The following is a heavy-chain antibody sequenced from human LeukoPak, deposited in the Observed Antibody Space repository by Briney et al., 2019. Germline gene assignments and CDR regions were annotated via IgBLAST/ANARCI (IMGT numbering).Heavy chain of an antibody. V-gene: IGHV1-46*01. D-gene: IGHD6-6*01. Sequence: ASVNVSCKASGYTLTSYYMHWVRQAPGQGLEWMGIINPSGGSTSYAQKFQGRVTMTRDTSTSTVYMELSSLRSEDTAVYYCARDKAARPWDYWGQGTLVTVSS. J-gene: IGHJ4*02. CDR1: GYTLTSYY. CDR2: INPSGGST. CDR3: ARDKAARPWDY.